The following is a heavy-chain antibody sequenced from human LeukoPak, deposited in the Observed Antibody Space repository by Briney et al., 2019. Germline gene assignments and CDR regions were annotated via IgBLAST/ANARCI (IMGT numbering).Heavy chain of an antibody. CDR2: INPNTGNP. CDR3: AIDQPVAGVSNFDS. J-gene: IGHJ4*02. CDR1: GYTFTRYA. Sequence: GASVKVSCKASGYTFTRYAMNWLRQAPGQGLEWMGWINPNTGNPTYAQAFTGRFVFSLDTSVSTAYLQISSLNTEDTAVYYCAIDQPVAGVSNFDSGGQGTLVTVSS. D-gene: IGHD6-19*01. V-gene: IGHV7-4-1*02.